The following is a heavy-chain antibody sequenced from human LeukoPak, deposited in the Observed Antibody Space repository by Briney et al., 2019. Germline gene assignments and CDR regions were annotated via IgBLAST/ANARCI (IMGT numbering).Heavy chain of an antibody. V-gene: IGHV4-39*07. J-gene: IGHJ6*03. CDR3: ARLRMAARYYYYYYMDV. CDR2: IYYSGST. D-gene: IGHD6-6*01. Sequence: PSETLSLTCTVSGGSISSSSYYWGWIRQPPGKGLEWIGSIYYSGSTYYNPSLKSRVTISVDTSKNQFSLKLSSVTAADTAVYYCARLRMAARYYYYYYMDVWGKGTTVTVSS. CDR1: GGSISSSSYY.